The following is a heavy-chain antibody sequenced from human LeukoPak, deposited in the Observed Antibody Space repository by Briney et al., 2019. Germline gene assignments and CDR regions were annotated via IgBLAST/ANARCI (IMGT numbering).Heavy chain of an antibody. D-gene: IGHD3-3*02. CDR3: ARHISGAATLD. CDR2: IYYTGST. J-gene: IGHJ4*02. V-gene: IGHV4-59*08. Sequence: SETLSLTCTVSGGSMTNYYGSWIRQPPGKGLEWIAYIYYTGSTYYNPSLKSRVTMSVDTSKNQFSLRLSSVTAADTAVYYCARHISGAATLDWGQGTLVTVSP. CDR1: GGSMTNYY.